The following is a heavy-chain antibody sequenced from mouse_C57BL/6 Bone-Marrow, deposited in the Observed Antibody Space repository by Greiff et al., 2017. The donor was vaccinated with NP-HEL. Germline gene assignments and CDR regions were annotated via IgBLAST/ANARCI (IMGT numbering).Heavy chain of an antibody. V-gene: IGHV3-8*01. Sequence: DVKLQESGPGLVKPSQTLSLSCSVTGYSITSDYWNWIRKFPGNKLEYMGYISYSGSTHYNPSLKSRISTTRDTSKNQYYLQLNSVPTGDTATYYCARSPLWLRRNYYAMDYWGQGTSVTVSS. J-gene: IGHJ4*01. CDR1: GYSITSDY. CDR2: ISYSGST. CDR3: ARSPLWLRRNYYAMDY. D-gene: IGHD2-2*01.